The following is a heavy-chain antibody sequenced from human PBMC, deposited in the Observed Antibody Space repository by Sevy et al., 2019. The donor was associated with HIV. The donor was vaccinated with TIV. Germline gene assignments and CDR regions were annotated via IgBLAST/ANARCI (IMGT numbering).Heavy chain of an antibody. J-gene: IGHJ3*02. CDR2: IYYSGST. CDR3: ARRDIVVVIAPGADAFDI. D-gene: IGHD2-21*01. Sequence: SETLSLTCTVSGGSISSSSYYWGWIRQPPGKGLEWIGSIYYSGSTYYNPSLKSRVTISVDTSKNLFSLKLSSVTAADTAVYYCARRDIVVVIAPGADAFDIWGQGTMVTVSS. V-gene: IGHV4-39*01. CDR1: GGSISSSSYY.